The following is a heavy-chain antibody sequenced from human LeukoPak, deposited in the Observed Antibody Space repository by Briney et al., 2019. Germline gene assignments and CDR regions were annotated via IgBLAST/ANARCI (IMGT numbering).Heavy chain of an antibody. J-gene: IGHJ4*02. CDR1: GFTFNYYG. CDR2: IWSDGSKK. D-gene: IGHD3-22*01. CDR3: ARDDDTSSHYSRFDY. Sequence: GGSLRLSCAASGFTFNYYGMHWVRQAPGKGLEWVAVIWSDGSKKYYADSVKGRFTVSRDDSKSTLYLQMNSLRVEDTALYSCARDDDTSSHYSRFDYWGQGTLVTVSS. V-gene: IGHV3-33*01.